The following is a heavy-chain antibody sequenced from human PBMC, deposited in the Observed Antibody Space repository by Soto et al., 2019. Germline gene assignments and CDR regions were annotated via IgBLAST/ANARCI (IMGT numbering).Heavy chain of an antibody. J-gene: IGHJ6*03. Sequence: QVQLVQSGAEVKKPGSSVKVSCKASGGTFSSYTISWVRQAPGQGLEWMGRIIPILGIANYAQKFQGRVTITADKSTSTAYMELSSLRSEDTAVYYCASGEYGSGSYYTGYYYYMDVWGKGTTVTVSS. CDR1: GGTFSSYT. CDR3: ASGEYGSGSYYTGYYYYMDV. V-gene: IGHV1-69*02. CDR2: IIPILGIA. D-gene: IGHD3-10*01.